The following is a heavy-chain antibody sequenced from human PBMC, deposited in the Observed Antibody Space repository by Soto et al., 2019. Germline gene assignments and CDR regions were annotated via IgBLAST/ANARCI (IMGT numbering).Heavy chain of an antibody. V-gene: IGHV4-34*01. CDR2: INESGST. CDR3: ARGYGIVALSGELEDVNYDY. CDR1: GQSFSGHS. J-gene: IGHJ4*02. D-gene: IGHD1-1*01. Sequence: QVQLQQWGAGLVKPSETLSLSCAVYGQSFSGHSWAWIRQPPGKGLEWLGEINESGSTYYNPSLKSQVTISTDTSKNQFSLKLSSVSAADTAAYFCARGYGIVALSGELEDVNYDYWGQGTLVNVSS.